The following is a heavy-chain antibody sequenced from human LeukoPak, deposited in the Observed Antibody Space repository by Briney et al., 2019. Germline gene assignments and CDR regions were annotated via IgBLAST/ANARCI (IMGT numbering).Heavy chain of an antibody. J-gene: IGHJ4*02. Sequence: ASVKVSCKASRYTFTAYHIHWVRQAPGQGLEWMGWILPNTGGTNYEQTFQGRVSITRDTSISTAYMELTRLKSADTAVYYCARDFHYSGSFLYWGQGTLVTVSS. CDR2: ILPNTGGT. CDR1: RYTFTAYH. V-gene: IGHV1-2*02. D-gene: IGHD1-26*01. CDR3: ARDFHYSGSFLY.